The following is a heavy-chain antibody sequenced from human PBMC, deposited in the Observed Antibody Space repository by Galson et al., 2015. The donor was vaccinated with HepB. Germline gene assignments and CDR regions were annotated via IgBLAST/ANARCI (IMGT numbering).Heavy chain of an antibody. J-gene: IGHJ4*02. Sequence: SVKVSCKASGGTFSSYAISWVRQAPGQGLEWMGGIIPIFGTANYAQKFQGRVTITADESTSTAYMELSSLRSEDTAVYYCAKARDNYGGNSGFDYWGQGTLVTVSS. CDR1: GGTFSSYA. V-gene: IGHV1-69*13. D-gene: IGHD4-23*01. CDR3: AKARDNYGGNSGFDY. CDR2: IIPIFGTA.